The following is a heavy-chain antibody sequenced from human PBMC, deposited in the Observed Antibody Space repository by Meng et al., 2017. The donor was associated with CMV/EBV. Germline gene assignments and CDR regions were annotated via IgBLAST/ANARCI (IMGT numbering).Heavy chain of an antibody. J-gene: IGHJ4*02. CDR3: ARDFRGDDSSGFD. CDR2: IYYSGST. D-gene: IGHD3-22*01. V-gene: IGHV4-39*07. CDR1: GGSISSSSYY. Sequence: SGGSISSSSYYWGWIRQPPGKGLEWIGSIYYSGSTYYNPSLKSRVTISVDTSKNQFSLKLSSVTAADTAAYYCARDFRGDDSSGFDWGQGTLVTVSS.